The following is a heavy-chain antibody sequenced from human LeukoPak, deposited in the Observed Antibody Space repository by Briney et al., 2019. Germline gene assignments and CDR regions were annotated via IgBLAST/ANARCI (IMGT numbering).Heavy chain of an antibody. Sequence: GGSLRLSCAASGFTFSNYMMHWVRQAPGKGLVWVSRIKSDGITITYADSVKGRFTISRGNAKNTLYLQVNNLRAEDTAVYYCARGPNSNWSGLDFWGQGTLLTVSS. CDR3: ARGPNSNWSGLDF. V-gene: IGHV3-74*01. J-gene: IGHJ4*02. CDR2: IKSDGITI. D-gene: IGHD6-6*01. CDR1: GFTFSNYM.